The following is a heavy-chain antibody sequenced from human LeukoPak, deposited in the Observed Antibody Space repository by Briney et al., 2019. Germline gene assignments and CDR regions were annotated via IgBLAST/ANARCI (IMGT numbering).Heavy chain of an antibody. CDR2: IYPGDSDT. CDR3: ARLSSSWYRRGIDY. Sequence: GESLKISCKGSGYSFTTYWIAWVRQMPGKGLEWMGIIYPGDSDTRYSPSFKGQVTISADKSISTAYVQWSSLKASDTAMYYCARLSSSWYRRGIDYWGQGTLVTVSS. CDR1: GYSFTTYW. J-gene: IGHJ4*02. V-gene: IGHV5-51*01. D-gene: IGHD6-13*01.